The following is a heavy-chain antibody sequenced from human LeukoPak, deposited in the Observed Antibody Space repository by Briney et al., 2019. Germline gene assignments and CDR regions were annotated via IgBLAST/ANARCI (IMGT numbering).Heavy chain of an antibody. CDR2: IYSGGST. Sequence: GGSLRLSCAASGFTVSSNYMSWVRQAPGKGLEWVSVIYSGGSTYYADSVKGRFTISRDNSKNTLYLQMNSLRAEDAAVYYCARDRSPTVVPSFDYWGQGTLVTVSS. J-gene: IGHJ4*02. V-gene: IGHV3-53*01. D-gene: IGHD4-23*01. CDR1: GFTVSSNY. CDR3: ARDRSPTVVPSFDY.